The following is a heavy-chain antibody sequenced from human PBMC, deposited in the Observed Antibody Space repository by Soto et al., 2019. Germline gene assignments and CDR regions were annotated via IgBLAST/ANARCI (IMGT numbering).Heavy chain of an antibody. CDR1: GYSFTTYE. CDR3: ARGPYGSGNQYFDF. J-gene: IGHJ4*02. V-gene: IGHV1-3*04. D-gene: IGHD3-10*01. Sequence: ASVKVSCKASGYSFTTYEIHWVRQAPGQRLEWMGWINTGSCDTTYSQYFQGRVTFTRDPSATTAYMELSNLGSEDTAVYSCARGPYGSGNQYFDFWGQGTLVTVSS. CDR2: INTGSCDT.